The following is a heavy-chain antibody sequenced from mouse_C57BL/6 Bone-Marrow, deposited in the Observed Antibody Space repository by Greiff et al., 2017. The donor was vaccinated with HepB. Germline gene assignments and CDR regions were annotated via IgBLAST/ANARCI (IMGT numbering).Heavy chain of an antibody. CDR2: INPDSSTI. D-gene: IGHD2-2*01. V-gene: IGHV4-1*01. CDR1: GIDFSRYW. CDR3: ARPSTMVTTDWYFDV. Sequence: EVQRVESGGGLVQPGGSLKLSCAASGIDFSRYWMSWVRRAPGKGLEWIGEINPDSSTINYAPSLKDKFIISRDNAKNTLYLQMSKVRSEDTALYYCARPSTMVTTDWYFDVWGTGTTVTVSS. J-gene: IGHJ1*03.